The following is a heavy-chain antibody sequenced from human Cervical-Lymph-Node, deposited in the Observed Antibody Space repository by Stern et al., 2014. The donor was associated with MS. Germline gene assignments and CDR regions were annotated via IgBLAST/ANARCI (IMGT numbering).Heavy chain of an antibody. J-gene: IGHJ4*02. V-gene: IGHV5-51*03. D-gene: IGHD6-19*01. CDR1: GYSFTTFW. CDR3: ARPLGSGWTAGWYY. CDR2: IFPDDSDT. Sequence: EVQLVESGAEVKEPGESLKISCKGSGYSFTTFWIGWVRLIPGKGLEWMGIIFPDDSDTRYSPSFQGQVNISVDKSTDTAYLQWSSLKASDTATYYCARPLGSGWTAGWYYWGQGTRVTVSS.